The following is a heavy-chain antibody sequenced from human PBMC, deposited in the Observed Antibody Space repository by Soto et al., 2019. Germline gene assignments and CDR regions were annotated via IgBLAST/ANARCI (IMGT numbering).Heavy chain of an antibody. Sequence: QITLKESGPTLVKPTQTLTLTCTFSGFSLSTTAEGVGWIRQPPGKALEWLALIYWDDDERHSPSLKSRLTITKDTSKNQVVLTMTNVDPVDTATYYCAHGSCSSADCYPNPYLDYWGQGILVTVSS. J-gene: IGHJ4*02. CDR2: IYWDDDE. V-gene: IGHV2-5*02. CDR1: GFSLSTTAEG. CDR3: AHGSCSSADCYPNPYLDY. D-gene: IGHD2-2*01.